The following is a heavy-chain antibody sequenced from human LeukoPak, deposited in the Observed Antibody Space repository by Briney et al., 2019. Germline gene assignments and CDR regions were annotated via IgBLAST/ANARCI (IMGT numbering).Heavy chain of an antibody. V-gene: IGHV5-51*01. CDR1: GYSFTSYW. CDR3: ARAAYCSGGSCYSGGGYY. CDR2: IYPGDSDT. D-gene: IGHD2-15*01. Sequence: GESLQISCKGSGYSFTSYWIGWVRQMPGKGLEWMGIIYPGDSDTRYSPSSQGQVTISADKSISTAYLQWSSLKASDTAMYYCARAAYCSGGSCYSGGGYYWGQGTLVTVSS. J-gene: IGHJ4*02.